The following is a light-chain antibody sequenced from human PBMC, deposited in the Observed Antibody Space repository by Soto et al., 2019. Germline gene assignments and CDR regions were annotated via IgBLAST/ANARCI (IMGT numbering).Light chain of an antibody. CDR3: QSYDSSLSGVV. CDR1: NSNIGAGYD. Sequence: VLTQPPSVSGAPGQRVTISCTGNNSNIGAGYDVHWYQQLPGTAPKLLIYDDNNRPSGVPDRFSGSKSGTSASLAITGLQAEDEADYYCQSYDSSLSGVVFGGGTKLTVL. CDR2: DDN. J-gene: IGLJ2*01. V-gene: IGLV1-40*01.